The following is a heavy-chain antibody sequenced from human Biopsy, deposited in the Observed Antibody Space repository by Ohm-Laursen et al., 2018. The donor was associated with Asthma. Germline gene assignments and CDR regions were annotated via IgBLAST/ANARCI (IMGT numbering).Heavy chain of an antibody. Sequence: SLRLSCAAFGYKFDEYTMHWVRQAPGKGLEWVSGISWNSATIGYADSVEGRFTISRDNAKNSVFLHMDSLRPEDTAFYYCAKVRSDWVITESFDYWGQGVLVTVSS. V-gene: IGHV3-9*01. D-gene: IGHD3-22*01. J-gene: IGHJ4*02. CDR2: ISWNSATI. CDR3: AKVRSDWVITESFDY. CDR1: GYKFDEYT.